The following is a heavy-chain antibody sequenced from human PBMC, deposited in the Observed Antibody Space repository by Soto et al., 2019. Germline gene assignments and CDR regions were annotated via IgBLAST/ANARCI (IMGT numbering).Heavy chain of an antibody. J-gene: IGHJ4*02. CDR1: GFTFSDYY. V-gene: IGHV3-11*01. CDR3: ARDLGYYASDGYFDY. Sequence: QVQLVESGGNLVKPGGSLRLSCAGSGFTFSDYYMSWIRQAPGKGREWVSYISSSGNIIYYADSVKGRFTISRDNAKNSLYLQMNSLRAEDTAVYYCARDLGYYASDGYFDYWGQGTLVTVSS. D-gene: IGHD3-22*01. CDR2: ISSSGNII.